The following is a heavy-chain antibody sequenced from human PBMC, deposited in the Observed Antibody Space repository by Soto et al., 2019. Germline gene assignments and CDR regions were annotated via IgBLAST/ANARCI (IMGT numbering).Heavy chain of an antibody. CDR2: INHSGST. CDR3: ARGLHTRYYYDSSGYYGP. CDR1: GGSFSGYD. Sequence: SETLSLTCAVYGGSFSGYDLSWIRQPPGKELEWIGEINHSGSTNYNPSLKSRVTISVDTSKNQFSLKLSSVTAADTAVYYCARGLHTRYYYDSSGYYGPWGQGTLVTVSS. J-gene: IGHJ5*02. D-gene: IGHD3-22*01. V-gene: IGHV4-34*01.